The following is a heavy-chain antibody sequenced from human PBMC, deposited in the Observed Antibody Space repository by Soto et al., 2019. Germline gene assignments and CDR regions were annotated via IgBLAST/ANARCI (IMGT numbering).Heavy chain of an antibody. Sequence: QVQLQESGPGLVEPSQTLSLTCTVSGGSISSGDYYWSWIRQPPGKGLEWIGYIYYSGSTYYNPSLKSRVTISVDTSKNQFSLKLSSVTAADTAVYYCATYPPVVSDQGGFDYWGQGTLVTVSS. CDR2: IYYSGST. J-gene: IGHJ4*02. CDR1: GGSISSGDYY. V-gene: IGHV4-30-4*01. CDR3: ATYPPVVSDQGGFDY. D-gene: IGHD2-15*01.